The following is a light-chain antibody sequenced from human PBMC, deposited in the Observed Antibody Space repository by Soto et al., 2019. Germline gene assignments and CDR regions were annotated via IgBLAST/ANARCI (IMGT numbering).Light chain of an antibody. J-gene: IGLJ3*02. CDR2: EVS. V-gene: IGLV2-8*01. CDR1: SSDVGAYNF. Sequence: QSVLTQPPSASGSPGQSVTISCTGTSSDVGAYNFVSWYQQHPGKAPKLLIYEVSKRPSGVPDRFSGSKFGNTASLTVSGLQAADEADYYCSSYAGNYNGVFGGGTKLTVL. CDR3: SSYAGNYNGV.